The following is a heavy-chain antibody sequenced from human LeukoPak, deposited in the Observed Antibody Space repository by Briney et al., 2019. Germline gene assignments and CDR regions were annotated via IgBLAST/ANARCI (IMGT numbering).Heavy chain of an antibody. D-gene: IGHD1-26*01. J-gene: IGHJ4*02. CDR1: GFTFNSYW. CDR2: INSVGSST. Sequence: GRSLRLSCAASGFTFNSYWMHWVRQVPGKGLVWVSRINSVGSSTSYADSVKGRFTISRDNTKNTLYLQMNSLRAEDTAVYYCARFQYSGSYLDYWGQGTLVTVSS. CDR3: ARFQYSGSYLDY. V-gene: IGHV3-74*01.